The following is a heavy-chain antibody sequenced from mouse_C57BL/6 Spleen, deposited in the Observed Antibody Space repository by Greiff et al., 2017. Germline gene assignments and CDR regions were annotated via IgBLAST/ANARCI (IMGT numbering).Heavy chain of an antibody. D-gene: IGHD1-1*01. V-gene: IGHV1-81*01. J-gene: IGHJ1*03. CDR3: ARNNYGSSHWYFDV. CDR2: IYPRSGNT. Sequence: QVQLQQSGAELARPGASVKLSCKASGYTFTSYGISWVKQRTGQGLEWIGEIYPRSGNTYYNEKFKGKATLTADKSSSTAYMELRSLTSEDSAVYFCARNNYGSSHWYFDVWGTGTTVTVSS. CDR1: GYTFTSYG.